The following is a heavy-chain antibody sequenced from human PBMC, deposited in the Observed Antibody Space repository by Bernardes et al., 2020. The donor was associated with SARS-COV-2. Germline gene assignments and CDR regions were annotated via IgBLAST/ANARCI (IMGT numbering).Heavy chain of an antibody. CDR3: ARIYFDP. CDR1: GSSVITNS. V-gene: IGHV3-66*02. Sequence: GGSLRLSCAVSGSSVITNSMLWVRQAPGKGPEWVSIFFDTGKTYYADSVKGRFTISRDSSANTLFLQMNSLRTEDTAVYYCARIYFDPWGQGTLVTVSS. J-gene: IGHJ5*02. CDR2: FFDTGKT.